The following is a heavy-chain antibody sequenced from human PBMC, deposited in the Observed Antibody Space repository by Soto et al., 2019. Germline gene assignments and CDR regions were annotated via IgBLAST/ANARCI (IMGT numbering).Heavy chain of an antibody. D-gene: IGHD3-22*01. CDR1: GFTFRSYS. CDR3: ARDWGEYYYDSSGYYVHWLDP. V-gene: IGHV3-21*01. CDR2: ISSGSTYI. Sequence: PGGSLRLSCAASGFTFRSYSMNWVRQAPGKGLEWVSSISSGSTYIYYADSLRGRLTISRDDAKNSLYLQMDGLRADDTAVYYCARDWGEYYYDSSGYYVHWLDPWGQGTLVTVSS. J-gene: IGHJ5*02.